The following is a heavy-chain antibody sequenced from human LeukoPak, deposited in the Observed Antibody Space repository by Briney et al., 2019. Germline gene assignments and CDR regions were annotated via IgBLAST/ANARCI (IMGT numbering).Heavy chain of an antibody. Sequence: GGAPGPSWAAPGIRNYLMYWGRQGPGKGLVWVSRINSDGSTTSYADSVKGRFTISRDNAKNTLHLQMNSLRAEDTAVYYCSRDLAYWGQGTLVTVSS. V-gene: IGHV3-74*01. CDR3: SRDLAY. J-gene: IGHJ4*02. CDR1: GIRNYL. CDR2: INSDGSTT.